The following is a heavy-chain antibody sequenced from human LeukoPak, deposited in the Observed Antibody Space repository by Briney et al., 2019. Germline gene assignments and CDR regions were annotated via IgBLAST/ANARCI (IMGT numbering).Heavy chain of an antibody. CDR2: ISYGGSNK. J-gene: IGHJ4*02. V-gene: IGHV3-30*18. CDR1: GFTFSSYG. CDR3: AKSLWFGDGDFDY. Sequence: PGGSLGLSCAASGFTFSSYGMHWVRQAPGKGLEWVAVISYGGSNKYYADSVKGRFTISRDNSKNTLYLQMNSLRAEDTAVYYCAKSLWFGDGDFDYWGQGTLVTVSS. D-gene: IGHD3-10*01.